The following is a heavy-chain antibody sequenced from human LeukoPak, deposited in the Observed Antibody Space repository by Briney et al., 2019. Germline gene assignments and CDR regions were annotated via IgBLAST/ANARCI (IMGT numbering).Heavy chain of an antibody. Sequence: PGGSLRLSCAASGFTFSNYAMNWVRQALGRGLERVSTISGGGDSAYYADSVKGRFTISRDNSRNTLYLQMNSLRAEDTAVYYCAKDLSSGWYVSDYWGQGTLVTVSS. CDR3: AKDLSSGWYVSDY. V-gene: IGHV3-23*01. CDR2: ISGGGDSA. J-gene: IGHJ4*02. CDR1: GFTFSNYA. D-gene: IGHD6-19*01.